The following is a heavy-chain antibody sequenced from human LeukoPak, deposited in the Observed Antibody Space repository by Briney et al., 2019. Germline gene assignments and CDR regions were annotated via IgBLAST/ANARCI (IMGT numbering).Heavy chain of an antibody. Sequence: ASVKVSCKVSGYTLTELSMHWVRQAPGKGLEWMGGFDPEDGETIYAQKFQGRVTMTEDTSTDTAYMELSSLRSEDTAVYYCATDPWDYDSSGYYSDYWGQGTLVTVSS. J-gene: IGHJ4*02. V-gene: IGHV1-24*01. D-gene: IGHD3-22*01. CDR1: GYTLTELS. CDR2: FDPEDGET. CDR3: ATDPWDYDSSGYYSDY.